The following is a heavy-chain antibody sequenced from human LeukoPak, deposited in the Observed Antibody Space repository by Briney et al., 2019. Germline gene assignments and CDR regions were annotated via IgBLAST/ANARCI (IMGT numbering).Heavy chain of an antibody. Sequence: GASVKVSCKASGGTFSSYAISWVRQAPGQGLEWMGGIIPIFGTANYAQKFQGRVTITADESTSTAYMELSSLRSEDTAVYYCARAMTTVTTFIMDYFDHWGQGTLVTVSS. CDR3: ARAMTTVTTFIMDYFDH. D-gene: IGHD4-17*01. CDR2: IIPIFGTA. V-gene: IGHV1-69*13. J-gene: IGHJ4*02. CDR1: GGTFSSYA.